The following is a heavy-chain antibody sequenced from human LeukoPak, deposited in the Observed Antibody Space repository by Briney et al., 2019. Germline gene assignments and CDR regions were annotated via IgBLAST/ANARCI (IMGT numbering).Heavy chain of an antibody. CDR2: IYYSGTT. CDR1: GGSISSYY. D-gene: IGHD6-13*01. CDR3: ARGVYIAAAQYGY. J-gene: IGHJ4*02. Sequence: SETLSLTCTVSGGSISSYYWSWIRQPPGKGLEWIGYIYYSGTTNYNPSLKSRVTISVDTSKNQSSLKLSSVTAADTAVYYCARGVYIAAAQYGYWGQGTLVTVSS. V-gene: IGHV4-59*01.